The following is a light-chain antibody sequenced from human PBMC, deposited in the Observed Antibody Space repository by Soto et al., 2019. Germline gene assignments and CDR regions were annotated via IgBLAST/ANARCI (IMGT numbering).Light chain of an antibody. V-gene: IGLV2-23*01. CDR3: CAYASTHLV. Sequence: QSVLTQPASVSGSPGQSISISCTGTSSDVGSSSFLSWYQQHPGKAPKLMIYDGNQRPSGVSNRFSVSKSGNTASLTISGLQAEDEADYYCCAYASTHLVFGGGTKLTVL. CDR1: SSDVGSSSF. J-gene: IGLJ3*02. CDR2: DGN.